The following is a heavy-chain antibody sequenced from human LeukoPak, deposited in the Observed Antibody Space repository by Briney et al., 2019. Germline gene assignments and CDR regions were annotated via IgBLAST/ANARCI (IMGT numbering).Heavy chain of an antibody. CDR1: RFTFSSYW. D-gene: IGHD6-19*01. Sequence: GGSLRLSCAASRFTFSSYWMSWVRQAPGKGLEWVANIKQDGSEKYYVDSVKGRFTISRDNARKSLYLQMNSLRAEDTAVYYCARGASVVAGSDNALDIWGQGTMVTVSS. CDR2: IKQDGSEK. J-gene: IGHJ3*02. V-gene: IGHV3-7*01. CDR3: ARGASVVAGSDNALDI.